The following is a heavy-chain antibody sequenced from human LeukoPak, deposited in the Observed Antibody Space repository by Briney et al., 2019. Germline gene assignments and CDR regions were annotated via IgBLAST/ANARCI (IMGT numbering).Heavy chain of an antibody. CDR3: ARVSTVTANFDY. J-gene: IGHJ4*02. CDR1: GFTFNGHA. CDR2: IDGSGSLT. D-gene: IGHD2-21*02. V-gene: IGHV3-23*05. Sequence: GGSLRLSCGASGFTFNGHAMNWVRQPPGKGLQWVSGIDGSGSLTFYADFVKGRFTISRDNSENRLYLQMNSLRAEDTALYYCARVSTVTANFDYWGQGSLVTVSS.